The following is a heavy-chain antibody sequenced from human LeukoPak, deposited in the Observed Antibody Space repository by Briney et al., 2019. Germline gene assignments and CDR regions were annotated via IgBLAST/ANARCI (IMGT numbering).Heavy chain of an antibody. Sequence: SETLSLTCTVSGGFISSYYWTWIRQPPGKGLEWIGYIYSSQTTNYNPSLKSRVTISTDTSKNQFSLRLISVTAADTAVYYCARAGDYYNGRWDYWGQGHLVTVSS. CDR1: GGFISSYY. CDR3: ARAGDYYNGRWDY. D-gene: IGHD3-10*01. CDR2: IYSSQTT. V-gene: IGHV4-59*08. J-gene: IGHJ4*02.